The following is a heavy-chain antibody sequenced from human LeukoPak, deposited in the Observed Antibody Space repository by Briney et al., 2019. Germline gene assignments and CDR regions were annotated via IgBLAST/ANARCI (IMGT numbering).Heavy chain of an antibody. CDR1: GFTFDDYG. D-gene: IGHD1-26*01. V-gene: IGHV3-20*04. CDR2: INWNGGST. Sequence: PGGSLRLSCAASGFTFDDYGMSWVRQAPGKGLEWVSGINWNGGSTAYADSVKGRFTIARDNAKNSVFLQMNSLRAEDTALYYCARGPVGATPLDYWGQGTLVTVSS. CDR3: ARGPVGATPLDY. J-gene: IGHJ4*02.